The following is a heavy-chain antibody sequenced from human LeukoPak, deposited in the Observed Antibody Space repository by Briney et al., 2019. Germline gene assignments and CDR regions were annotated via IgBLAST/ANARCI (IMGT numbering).Heavy chain of an antibody. V-gene: IGHV3-21*01. CDR2: ISSSSSSV. Sequence: GGSLRLSCAASGFTFSSYAMSWVRQAPGKGLECVSSISSSSSSVYYADSVKGRFTISRDDAKNSLYLQMNSLRAEDTAVYYCARTATDTGEFDYWGQGTLVTVSS. D-gene: IGHD6-13*01. CDR3: ARTATDTGEFDY. J-gene: IGHJ4*02. CDR1: GFTFSSYA.